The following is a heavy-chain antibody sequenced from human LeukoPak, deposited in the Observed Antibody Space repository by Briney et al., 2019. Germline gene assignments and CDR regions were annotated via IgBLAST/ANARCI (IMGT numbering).Heavy chain of an antibody. CDR2: ISYDGSNK. Sequence: GRSLRLSCAASGFTFSSYGMHWVRQAPGKGLEWVAVISYDGSNKYYADSVKGRFTISRDNSKSTLYLQMNSLRAEDTAVYYCAKVRYFDWLSSPFDYWGQGTLVTVSS. J-gene: IGHJ4*02. CDR1: GFTFSSYG. V-gene: IGHV3-30*18. CDR3: AKVRYFDWLSSPFDY. D-gene: IGHD3-9*01.